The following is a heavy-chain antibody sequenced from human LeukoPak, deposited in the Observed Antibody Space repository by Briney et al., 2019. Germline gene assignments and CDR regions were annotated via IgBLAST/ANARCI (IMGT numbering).Heavy chain of an antibody. CDR2: MYHRRST. Sequence: SETLSLTCTVSGGSVSSDSYYWSWIRQPPEKGLEWIAYMYHRRSTNYNPSLRSRVTMSVDTSKNQFSLKLSSVTAADTAVYYCARAVSDSGYWYFDLWGRGTLVTVSS. V-gene: IGHV4-61*01. D-gene: IGHD1-14*01. J-gene: IGHJ2*01. CDR3: ARAVSDSGYWYFDL. CDR1: GGSVSSDSYY.